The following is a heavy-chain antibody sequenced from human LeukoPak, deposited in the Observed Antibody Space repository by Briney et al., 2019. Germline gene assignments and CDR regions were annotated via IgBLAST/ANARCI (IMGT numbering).Heavy chain of an antibody. CDR3: AKFNSQLVHGDAFDI. CDR2: IRYDGSNK. D-gene: IGHD6-13*01. Sequence: PGGSLRLSCAASGFTFTNYGMHWVRQAPGKGLQWVAFIRYDGSNKYYADSVKGRFTISRDNSKNTLYLQMNSLRAEDTAVYYCAKFNSQLVHGDAFDIWGQGTMVTVSS. V-gene: IGHV3-30*02. J-gene: IGHJ3*02. CDR1: GFTFTNYG.